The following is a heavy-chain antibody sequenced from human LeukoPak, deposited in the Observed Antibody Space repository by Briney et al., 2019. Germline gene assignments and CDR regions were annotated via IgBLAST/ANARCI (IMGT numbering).Heavy chain of an antibody. CDR3: ARRDRYGAFDY. CDR2: IYTSGST. Sequence: PSETLSLTCTVSGGSISSGSYYWSWIRQPAGKGLEWIGRIYTSGSTNYNPSLKSRATISVDTPNNQFSLKLSSVTAADTAVYYSARRDRYGAFDYWGQGTLVTVSS. D-gene: IGHD4/OR15-4a*01. V-gene: IGHV4-61*02. CDR1: GGSISSGSYY. J-gene: IGHJ4*02.